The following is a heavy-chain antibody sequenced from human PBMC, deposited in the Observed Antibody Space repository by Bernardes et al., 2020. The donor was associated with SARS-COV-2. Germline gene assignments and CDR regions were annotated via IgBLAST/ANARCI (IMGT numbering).Heavy chain of an antibody. CDR1: GFTFSSYW. J-gene: IGHJ4*02. V-gene: IGHV3-74*01. D-gene: IGHD6-19*01. CDR3: AAVARA. CDR2: IKSDGSIT. Sequence: GGSLRLSCATPGFTFSSYWMHWVRQAPGKGLVWVSRIKSDGSITDYADSVKGRFTISRDNAKNTLYLQMNSLRAEDTAVYYCAAVARAWGQGTLVTVTS.